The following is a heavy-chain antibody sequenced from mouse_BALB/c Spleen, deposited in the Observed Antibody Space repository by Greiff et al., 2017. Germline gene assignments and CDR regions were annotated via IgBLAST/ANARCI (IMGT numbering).Heavy chain of an antibody. V-gene: IGHV5-9-3*01. CDR3: ASYYGSSPAY. D-gene: IGHD1-1*01. CDR1: GFTFSSYA. Sequence: EVQGVESGGGLVKPGGSLKLSCAASGFTFSSYAMSWVRQTPEKRLEWVATISSGGSYTYYPDSVKGRFTISRDNAKNTLYLQMSSLRSEDTAMYYCASYYGSSPAYWGQGTLVTVSA. CDR2: ISSGGSYT. J-gene: IGHJ3*01.